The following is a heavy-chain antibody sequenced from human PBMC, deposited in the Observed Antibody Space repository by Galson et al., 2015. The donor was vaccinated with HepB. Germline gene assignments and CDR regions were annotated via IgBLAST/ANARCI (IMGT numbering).Heavy chain of an antibody. CDR2: INHSGST. CDR3: ARGFGYDSSGPLGH. J-gene: IGHJ1*01. Sequence: SETLSLTCAVYGGSFSGYYWSWIRQPPGKGLEWIGEINHSGSTNYSPSLKSRVTISVDTSKNQFSLKLSSVTAADTAVYYCARGFGYDSSGPLGHWGQGTLVTVSS. V-gene: IGHV4-34*01. D-gene: IGHD3-22*01. CDR1: GGSFSGYY.